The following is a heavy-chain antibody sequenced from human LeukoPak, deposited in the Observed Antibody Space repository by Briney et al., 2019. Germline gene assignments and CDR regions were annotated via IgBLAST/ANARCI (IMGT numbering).Heavy chain of an antibody. CDR3: ARDRCGGDCYSWAFDI. Sequence: PGRSLRLSRAASGFTFGSYAMHWVRQAPGKGLEWVAVISYDGSNKYYADSVKGRFTISRDNSKNTLYLQMNSLRAEDTAVYYCARDRCGGDCYSWAFDIWGQGTMVTVSS. V-gene: IGHV3-30-3*01. CDR2: ISYDGSNK. J-gene: IGHJ3*02. CDR1: GFTFGSYA. D-gene: IGHD2-21*02.